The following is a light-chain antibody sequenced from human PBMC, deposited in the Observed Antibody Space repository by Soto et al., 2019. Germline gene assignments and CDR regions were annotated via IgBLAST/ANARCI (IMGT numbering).Light chain of an antibody. CDR1: QSVSSSY. V-gene: IGKV3-20*01. J-gene: IGKJ2*01. CDR2: GAS. CDR3: QQYGSSTYT. Sequence: EIVLTQSPGTLSLSPGERATLSCRASQSVSSSYLAWYQKQPGQAPRPLIYGASSRATGIPYRVSGSGSGTDFTLTISRLEPEDFAVYYCQQYGSSTYTFGQGTKLEIK.